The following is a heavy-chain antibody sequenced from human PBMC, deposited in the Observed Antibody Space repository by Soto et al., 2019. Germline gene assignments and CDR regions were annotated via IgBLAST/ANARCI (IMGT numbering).Heavy chain of an antibody. CDR2: LSGSGYT. V-gene: IGHV3-23*01. J-gene: IGHJ4*02. CDR1: GFTFSTYA. D-gene: IGHD1-1*01. CDR3: AKGATGPDC. Sequence: GGSLRLSCAASGFTFSTYAMTWVRQAPGKGLEWVSTLSGSGYTYCADSVKGRFTISRDNSKNTLYLQMNSLRVEDTAVYYCAKGATGPDCWGQGTQVTVSS.